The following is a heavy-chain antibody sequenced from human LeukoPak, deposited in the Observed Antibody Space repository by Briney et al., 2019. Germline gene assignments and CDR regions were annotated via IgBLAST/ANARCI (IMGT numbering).Heavy chain of an antibody. CDR3: ARGRYSSRSGGYYFDI. CDR1: GFTFSNFW. D-gene: IGHD2-2*01. J-gene: IGHJ4*02. V-gene: IGHV3-7*01. CDR2: IKKDGIEK. Sequence: PGGSLRLSCTASGFTFSNFWMSWVRQAPGKGLEWVANIKKDGIEKYYVESVKGRFTISRDNAKNSLYLQMNSLRAEDTAVYYCARGRYSSRSGGYYFDIWGQGTLVTVS.